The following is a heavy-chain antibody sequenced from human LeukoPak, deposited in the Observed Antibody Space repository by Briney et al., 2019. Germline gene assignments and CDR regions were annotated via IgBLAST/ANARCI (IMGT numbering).Heavy chain of an antibody. CDR1: GYSFTSYW. Sequence: GESLRISCKGSGYSFTSYWISWVRQMPGKVLEWMGRIDPSDSYTNYSPSFQGHVTISADKSISTAYLQWSSLKASDTAMYYCARHGYDILTGYYKNYYFDYWGQGTLVTVSS. D-gene: IGHD3-9*01. CDR2: IDPSDSYT. CDR3: ARHGYDILTGYYKNYYFDY. V-gene: IGHV5-10-1*01. J-gene: IGHJ4*02.